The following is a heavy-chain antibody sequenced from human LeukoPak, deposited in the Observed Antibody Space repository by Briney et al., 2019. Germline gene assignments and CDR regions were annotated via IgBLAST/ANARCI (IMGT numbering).Heavy chain of an antibody. CDR3: ARSYDFWSGRYFDY. V-gene: IGHV3-30*03. CDR2: ISYDGSNK. D-gene: IGHD3-3*01. J-gene: IGHJ4*02. CDR1: GFTFSSYG. Sequence: GRSLRLSCAASGFTFSSYGMHWVRQAPGKGLEWVAVISYDGSNKYYADSVKGRFTISRDNTKNTLYLQMNSLRAKDTAVYYCARSYDFWSGRYFDYWGQGTLVTVSS.